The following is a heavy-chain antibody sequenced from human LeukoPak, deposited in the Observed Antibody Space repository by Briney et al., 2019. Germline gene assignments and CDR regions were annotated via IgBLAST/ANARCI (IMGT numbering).Heavy chain of an antibody. CDR1: GYSISSGYY. CDR3: ASRWGYYDSSGYYRRNNWFDP. J-gene: IGHJ5*02. D-gene: IGHD3-22*01. V-gene: IGHV4-38-2*02. Sequence: PSETLSLTCTVSGYSISSGYYWGWIRQPPGKGLEWIGSIYYSGSTYYNPSLKSRVTISVDTSKNQFSLKLSSVTAADTAVYYCASRWGYYDSSGYYRRNNWFDPWGQGTLVTVSS. CDR2: IYYSGST.